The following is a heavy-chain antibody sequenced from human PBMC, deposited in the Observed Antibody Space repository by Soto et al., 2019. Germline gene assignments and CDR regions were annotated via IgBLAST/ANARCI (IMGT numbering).Heavy chain of an antibody. D-gene: IGHD3-16*01. CDR3: AFGNLSYYFDY. J-gene: IGHJ4*02. CDR1: GFTFSSYE. CDR2: ISSSGSTI. V-gene: IGHV3-48*03. Sequence: GGALRLSCAASGFTFSSYEMNWVRQAPGKGLEWVSYISSSGSTIYYGDSVKGRFTISRDNSKNTLFLQMNSLRAEDTAVYHCAFGNLSYYFDYWGQGTPVTVSS.